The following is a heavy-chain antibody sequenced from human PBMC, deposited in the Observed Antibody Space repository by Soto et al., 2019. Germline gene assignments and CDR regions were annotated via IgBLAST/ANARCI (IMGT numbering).Heavy chain of an antibody. D-gene: IGHD1-7*01. CDR2: IYHSGST. CDR1: SGSISSSNW. CDR3: ARGRTTPISTYYYYYMDV. V-gene: IGHV4-4*02. Sequence: QVQLQESGPGLVKPSGTLSLTCAVSSGSISSSNWWSWVRQPPGKGLEWIGEIYHSGSTNYNPSLKSRVTISVDKSKNQFSLKLSSVTAADTAVYYCARGRTTPISTYYYYYMDVWGKGTTVTVSS. J-gene: IGHJ6*03.